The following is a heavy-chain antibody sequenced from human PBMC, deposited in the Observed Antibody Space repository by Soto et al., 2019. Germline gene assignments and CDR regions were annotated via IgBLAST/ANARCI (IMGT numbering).Heavy chain of an antibody. CDR3: ARESEIAALDFDY. J-gene: IGHJ4*02. D-gene: IGHD6-13*01. CDR2: IWYDGSNK. V-gene: IGHV3-33*01. Sequence: GVSLRLSCAASGFTFSSYGMHWVRQAPGKGLEWVAVIWYDGSNKYYADSVKGRFTISRDNSKNTLYLQMNGLRAEDTAVYYCARESEIAALDFDYWGQGTLVTVSS. CDR1: GFTFSSYG.